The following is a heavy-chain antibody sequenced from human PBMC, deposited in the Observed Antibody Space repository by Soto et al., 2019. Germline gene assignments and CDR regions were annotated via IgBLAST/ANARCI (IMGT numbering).Heavy chain of an antibody. CDR1: GFTVSSNY. CDR2: IYSGDST. Sequence: GGSLRLSCAASGFTVSSNYMSWVRQAPGKGLEWVSVIYSGDSTYYADSVKGRFTISRDNSKNTLYLQMNSLRAEDTAVYYCASTYYYDSSGYYYPFDYWGQGTLVTVSS. J-gene: IGHJ4*02. CDR3: ASTYYYDSSGYYYPFDY. D-gene: IGHD3-22*01. V-gene: IGHV3-53*01.